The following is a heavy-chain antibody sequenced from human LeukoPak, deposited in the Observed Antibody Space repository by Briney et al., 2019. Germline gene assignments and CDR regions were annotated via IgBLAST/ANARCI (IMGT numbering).Heavy chain of an antibody. Sequence: GGSLRLSCAASGFSFSDAWMSWVRQIPGKGLEWVGRIESKTDGGTTDYAAPVKGRFTISRDDSTNTLYLQMNSLKYEYTAVYYCTTYGSGRKFDYWGQGILVTVSS. CDR3: TTYGSGRKFDY. V-gene: IGHV3-15*04. D-gene: IGHD3-10*01. J-gene: IGHJ4*02. CDR1: GFSFSDAW. CDR2: IESKTDGGTT.